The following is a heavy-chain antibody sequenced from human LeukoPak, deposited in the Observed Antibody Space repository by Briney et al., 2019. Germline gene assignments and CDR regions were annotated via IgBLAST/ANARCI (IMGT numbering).Heavy chain of an antibody. CDR2: ITSGSSYI. CDR1: GFTFSSYN. D-gene: IGHD6-19*01. V-gene: IGHV3-21*01. CDR3: ARDSSGWYHWFDP. Sequence: GGSLRLSCAASGFTFSSYNMNWVRQAPGKGLEWVSSITSGSSYIYYADSVKGRFTISRDNAKNSLYLQMNSLRAEDTAVYYCARDSSGWYHWFDPWGQGTLVTVSS. J-gene: IGHJ5*02.